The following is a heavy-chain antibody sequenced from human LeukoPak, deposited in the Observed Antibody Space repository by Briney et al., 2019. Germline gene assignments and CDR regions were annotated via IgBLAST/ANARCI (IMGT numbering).Heavy chain of an antibody. CDR2: ISGSGGST. CDR3: ANLMEPFDY. J-gene: IGHJ4*02. CDR1: GFTFSDYY. D-gene: IGHD1-26*01. Sequence: GGSLRLSCAASGFTFSDYYMSWIRQAPGKGLEWVSAISGSGGSTYYADSVKGRFTISRDNSKNTLYLQMNSLRAEDTAVYYCANLMEPFDYWGQGTLVTVSS. V-gene: IGHV3-23*01.